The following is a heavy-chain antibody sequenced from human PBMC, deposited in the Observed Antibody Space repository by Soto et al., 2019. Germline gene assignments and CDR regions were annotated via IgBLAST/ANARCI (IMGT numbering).Heavy chain of an antibody. V-gene: IGHV1-46*02. D-gene: IGHD2-15*01. CDR3: ARVFCSGGGCPLYYGMDV. Sequence: ASVKVSCKPSGYTLNTYYLHWVRQAPGQGLEWMGIINPSGGSTNYAQKFQGRVTMTRDTSTSTVYMELSSLRSEDTAVYYCARVFCSGGGCPLYYGMDVWGQGTTVTVSS. CDR2: INPSGGST. J-gene: IGHJ6*02. CDR1: GYTLNTYY.